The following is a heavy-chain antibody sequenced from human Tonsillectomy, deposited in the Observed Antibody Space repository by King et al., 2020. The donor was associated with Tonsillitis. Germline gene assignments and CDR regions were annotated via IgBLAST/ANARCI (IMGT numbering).Heavy chain of an antibody. D-gene: IGHD6-19*01. CDR3: AKARQGCLDY. CDR2: ISWNSGSI. CDR1: GFTFDDYA. Sequence: VQLVESGGGLVQPGRSLRLSCAASGFTFDDYAMHWVRQAPGKGLEWVSGISWNSGSIGYADSVKGRFTISRDNAKNSLYLQMNSLRAEDTALYYCAKARQGCLDYWGQGTLVTVSS. J-gene: IGHJ4*02. V-gene: IGHV3-9*01.